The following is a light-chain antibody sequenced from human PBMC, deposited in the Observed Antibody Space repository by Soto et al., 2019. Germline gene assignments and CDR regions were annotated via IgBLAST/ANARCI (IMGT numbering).Light chain of an antibody. V-gene: IGKV3-20*01. J-gene: IGKJ1*01. CDR2: GAS. Sequence: EIVLTQSPGTLSLSPGERATLSCRASQSASSSYLAWYQQKPGQAPRLLIYGASSRATGIPDRFSGSGSGTDAALTISRLEAEDFAVYYCPRYSSSPGTFGQGTKVEIK. CDR3: PRYSSSPGT. CDR1: QSASSSY.